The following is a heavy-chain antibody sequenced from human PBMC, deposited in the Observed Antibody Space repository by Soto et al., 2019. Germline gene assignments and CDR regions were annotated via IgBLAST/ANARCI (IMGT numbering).Heavy chain of an antibody. Sequence: QVQLQQWGAGLLKPSETLSLTCAVYGGSLIGYYWRWIRQPPGKGLDWIGEINHSGSTNYNPSRKSRVTISVDTSKNQFSLKLRSVTAADTAVYYCARGKNYYDRPYGMDVWGQGTTVTVSS. CDR1: GGSLIGYY. J-gene: IGHJ6*02. V-gene: IGHV4-34*01. CDR2: INHSGST. CDR3: ARGKNYYDRPYGMDV. D-gene: IGHD3-3*01.